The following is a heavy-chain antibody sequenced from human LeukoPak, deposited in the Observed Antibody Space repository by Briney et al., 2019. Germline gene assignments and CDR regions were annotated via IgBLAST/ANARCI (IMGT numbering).Heavy chain of an antibody. CDR1: EYTFTDYA. Sequence: GASVKVSCKASEYTFTDYAINWVRQAPGQRLEWMGWINAGNGNTKYSQRFQGRVTITRDTSASTAYMELSSLTSEDTVVYYCARGRWSATTASYYLDFWGQGTLVTVSS. CDR2: INAGNGNT. CDR3: ARGRWSATTASYYLDF. V-gene: IGHV1-3*01. D-gene: IGHD5-24*01. J-gene: IGHJ4*02.